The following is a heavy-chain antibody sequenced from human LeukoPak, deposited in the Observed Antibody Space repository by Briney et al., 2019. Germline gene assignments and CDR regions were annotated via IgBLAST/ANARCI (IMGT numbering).Heavy chain of an antibody. CDR2: ISGSGGIT. D-gene: IGHD6-19*01. CDR1: GFSFSTNA. J-gene: IGHJ6*03. Sequence: PRRSLTPSCAAAGFSFSTNAIGWVRPPARKGMGLVSAISGSGGITYYADSVKGRFTISRDNSKNTPYLQMNSLRAEDTAVYYCAKDRRQWLGYYYMDVWGKGTTVTVSS. V-gene: IGHV3-23*01. CDR3: AKDRRQWLGYYYMDV.